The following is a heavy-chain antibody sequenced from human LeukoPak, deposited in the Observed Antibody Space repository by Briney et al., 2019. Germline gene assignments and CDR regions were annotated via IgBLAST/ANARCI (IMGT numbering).Heavy chain of an antibody. CDR2: VWSDGNHK. J-gene: IGHJ2*01. CDR3: TRDGPSREFDL. D-gene: IGHD1-26*01. CDR1: GFAFSGYG. V-gene: IGHV3-33*01. Sequence: PGGSLRLSCAASGFAFSGYGMHWVRQAPGKGLEWVAVVWSDGNHKYYAASVRGRFTISRDNMKNTLYLQMSSLRDEDTALYYCTRDGPSREFDLWGRGTLVTVSS.